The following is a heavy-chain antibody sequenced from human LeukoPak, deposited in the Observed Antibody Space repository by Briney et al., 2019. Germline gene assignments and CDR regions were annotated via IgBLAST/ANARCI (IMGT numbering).Heavy chain of an antibody. CDR2: ITGSGGRT. V-gene: IGHV3-23*01. J-gene: IGHJ6*03. CDR1: GFTFSTYG. D-gene: IGHD2-15*01. CDR3: AKNGDRGAYCSGGSCYPYYYYYIDV. Sequence: PGGSLRLSCEVSGFTFSTYGMSWVRQAPGKGLEWVSAITGSGGRTYYADSVKGRFTISRDNSKNTLYLQMNSLRAEDTAIYYCAKNGDRGAYCSGGSCYPYYYYYIDVWGKGTTVTISS.